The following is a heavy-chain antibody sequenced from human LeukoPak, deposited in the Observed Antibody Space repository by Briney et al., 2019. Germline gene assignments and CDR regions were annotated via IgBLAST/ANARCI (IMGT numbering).Heavy chain of an antibody. CDR3: ARYYYDSSGYYYFDY. Sequence: GGSLRLSCAASGLTFSTYSMNWVRQAPGKGLEWVSSISSSTSYIYYADSLKGRFTISRDNAKNSLYLQMNSLRAEDTAVYYCARYYYDSSGYYYFDYGGQGTLVTVSS. CDR1: GLTFSTYS. D-gene: IGHD3-22*01. CDR2: ISSSTSYI. V-gene: IGHV3-21*04. J-gene: IGHJ4*02.